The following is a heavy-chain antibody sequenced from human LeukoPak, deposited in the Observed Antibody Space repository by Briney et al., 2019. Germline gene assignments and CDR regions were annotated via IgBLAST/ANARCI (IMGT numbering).Heavy chain of an antibody. CDR1: GYTFTSYG. V-gene: IGHV1-18*01. CDR3: ARDPRGDTAMVIGNWFDP. D-gene: IGHD5-18*01. Sequence: GASVKVSCKASGYTFTSYGISWVRRAPGQGLEWMGWISAYNGNTNYAQKLQGRVTMTTDTSTSTAYMELRSLRSDDTAVYYCARDPRGDTAMVIGNWFDPWGQGTLVTVSS. CDR2: ISAYNGNT. J-gene: IGHJ5*02.